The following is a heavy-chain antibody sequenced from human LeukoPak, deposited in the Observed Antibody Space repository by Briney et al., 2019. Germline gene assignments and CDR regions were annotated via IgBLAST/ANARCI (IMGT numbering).Heavy chain of an antibody. Sequence: GASVKVSCKVSGYSLTELSMHWVRQAPGKGLEWVGGFSPGDGETTYAQRFQGRVTMTEATSTDTAYMELRSLTYEDTAVYYCATRLGEFSSRDAFNIWGQGTMVTVSS. D-gene: IGHD3-16*02. CDR3: ATRLGEFSSRDAFNI. J-gene: IGHJ3*02. V-gene: IGHV1-24*01. CDR2: FSPGDGET. CDR1: GYSLTELS.